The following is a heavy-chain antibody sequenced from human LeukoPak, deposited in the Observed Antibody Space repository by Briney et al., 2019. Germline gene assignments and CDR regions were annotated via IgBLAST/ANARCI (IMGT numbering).Heavy chain of an antibody. D-gene: IGHD6-13*01. CDR1: GYTFTSYG. V-gene: IGHV1-69*06. CDR2: IIPIFGTA. CDR3: ARDPFSSSYDY. J-gene: IGHJ4*02. Sequence: ASVKVSCKASGYTFTSYGISWVRQAPGQGLEWMGGIIPIFGTANYAQKFQGRVTITADKSTSTAYMELSSLRSEDTAVYYCARDPFSSSYDYWGQGTLVTVSS.